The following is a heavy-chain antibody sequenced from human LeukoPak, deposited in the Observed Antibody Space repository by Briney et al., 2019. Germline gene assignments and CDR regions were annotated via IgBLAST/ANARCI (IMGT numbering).Heavy chain of an antibody. D-gene: IGHD6-13*01. CDR1: GGSNSSGDYS. Sequence: SETLSLTCAVSGGSNSSGDYSWSWIRQPPGSGLEWIGYIWHSGHTNYNPSLRSRVTISLARSNSQFSLRLSSVTAADTAVYYCARARESMATAGSYFDYWGQGTLVTVSS. CDR3: ARARESMATAGSYFDY. CDR2: IWHSGHT. V-gene: IGHV4-30-2*01. J-gene: IGHJ4*02.